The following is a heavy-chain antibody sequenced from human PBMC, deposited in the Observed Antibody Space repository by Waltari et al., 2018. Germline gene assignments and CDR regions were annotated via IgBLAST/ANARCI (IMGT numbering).Heavy chain of an antibody. CDR2: IKEDGSEI. CDR3: ARNRAITY. D-gene: IGHD1-20*01. V-gene: IGHV3-7*01. Sequence: EVQLVESGGGLVQPGGSLRLSCAASGFTFGTQWMSWVREAPGKGVEWGANIKEDGSEIYYVDSVKGRFTISRDNPKNSLYLQMNSLRVDDTAVYYCARNRAITYWGQGTQVTVSS. J-gene: IGHJ4*02. CDR1: GFTFGTQW.